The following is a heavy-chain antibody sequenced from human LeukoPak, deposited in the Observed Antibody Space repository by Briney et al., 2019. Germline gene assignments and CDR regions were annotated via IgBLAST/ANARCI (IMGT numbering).Heavy chain of an antibody. CDR1: GFTFSSYA. CDR3: AKDFTATIFGVVISAFDI. Sequence: GGSLRLSCAASGFTFSSYAMSWVRQAPGKGLEWVSAISGSGGSTYYADSVKGRFTISRDNSKNTLYLQMNSLRAEDTAVYYCAKDFTATIFGVVISAFDIWGQGTMVTVSS. J-gene: IGHJ3*02. D-gene: IGHD3-3*01. V-gene: IGHV3-23*01. CDR2: ISGSGGST.